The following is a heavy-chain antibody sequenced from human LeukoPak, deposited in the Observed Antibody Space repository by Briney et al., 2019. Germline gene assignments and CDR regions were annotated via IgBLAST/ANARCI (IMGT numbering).Heavy chain of an antibody. D-gene: IGHD3-16*01. CDR1: GFTFSDYY. J-gene: IGHJ3*02. V-gene: IGHV3-11*04. CDR2: ISSSGSTI. Sequence: PGGSLRLSCAASGFTFSDYYMSWIRQAPGKGLEWVSYISSSGSTIYYADSVKGRFTISRDNAKNSLYLQMNSLRAEDTAVYYCARGSYDYVWGSYHQSHAFDIWGQGTMVTVSS. CDR3: ARGSYDYVWGSYHQSHAFDI.